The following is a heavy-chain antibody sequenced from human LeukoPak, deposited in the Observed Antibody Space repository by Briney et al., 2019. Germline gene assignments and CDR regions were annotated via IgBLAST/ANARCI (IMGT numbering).Heavy chain of an antibody. CDR3: ARGTLYCSSTSCLKYYFDY. J-gene: IGHJ4*02. CDR1: GGSISSGSYY. V-gene: IGHV4-61*02. CDR2: IYTSGST. Sequence: SRTLSLTCTVSGGSISSGSYYWSWIRQPAGKGLEWIGRIYTSGSTNYNPSLKSRVTISVDTSKNQFSLKLSSVTAADTAVYYCARGTLYCSSTSCLKYYFDYWGQGTLVTVSS. D-gene: IGHD2-2*01.